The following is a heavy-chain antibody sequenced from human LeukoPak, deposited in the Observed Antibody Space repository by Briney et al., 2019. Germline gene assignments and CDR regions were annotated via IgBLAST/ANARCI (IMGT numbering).Heavy chain of an antibody. J-gene: IGHJ4*02. D-gene: IGHD6-19*01. Sequence: PSETLSLTCAVYGGSFSGYYWSWIRQPPGKGLEWIGEINHSGSTNYNPSLKSRVTISVDKSKNQFSLKLSSVTAADTAVYYCARDRDSSGWLLFDYWGQGTLVTVSS. CDR2: INHSGST. CDR1: GGSFSGYY. CDR3: ARDRDSSGWLLFDY. V-gene: IGHV4-34*01.